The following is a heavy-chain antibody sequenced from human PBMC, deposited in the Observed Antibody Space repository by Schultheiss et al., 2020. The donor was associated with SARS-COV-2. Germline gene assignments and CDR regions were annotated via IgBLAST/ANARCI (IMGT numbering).Heavy chain of an antibody. J-gene: IGHJ4*02. CDR2: INHSGST. Sequence: SETLSLTCAVYGGSFSGYYWSWIRQPPGKGLEWIGEINHSGSTNYNPSLKSRVAISVDTSMNQFSLKLSSVTAADTAVYYCARVGGLGYYYDSSGKHYFDYWGQGTLVTVSS. CDR1: GGSFSGYY. V-gene: IGHV4-34*01. D-gene: IGHD3-22*01. CDR3: ARVGGLGYYYDSSGKHYFDY.